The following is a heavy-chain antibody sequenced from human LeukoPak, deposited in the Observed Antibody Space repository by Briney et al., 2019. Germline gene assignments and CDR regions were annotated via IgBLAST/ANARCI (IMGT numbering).Heavy chain of an antibody. CDR3: ASTTGTTQSDALDI. J-gene: IGHJ3*02. Sequence: ASVKVSCKASGYTFTGYYMHWVRQAPGQGLEWMGWINPNSGGTNYAQKFQGRVTMTRDTSISTAHMELSRLRSDDTAVYYCASTTGTTQSDALDIWGQGTMVTVSS. D-gene: IGHD1-1*01. V-gene: IGHV1-2*02. CDR2: INPNSGGT. CDR1: GYTFTGYY.